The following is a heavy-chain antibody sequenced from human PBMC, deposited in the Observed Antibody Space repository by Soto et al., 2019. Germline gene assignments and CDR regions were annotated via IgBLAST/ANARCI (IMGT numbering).Heavy chain of an antibody. Sequence: SETLSLTCAVYGGSCSRCYWSWIRQPPGKGLEWIGEINHSGSTNYNPSLKSRVTISVDTSKNQFSLKLSSVTAADTAVYYCASSRMSFGYYYYYMDVWGKGTTVTVSS. V-gene: IGHV4-34*01. D-gene: IGHD3-16*01. CDR2: INHSGST. CDR1: GGSCSRCY. J-gene: IGHJ6*03. CDR3: ASSRMSFGYYYYYMDV.